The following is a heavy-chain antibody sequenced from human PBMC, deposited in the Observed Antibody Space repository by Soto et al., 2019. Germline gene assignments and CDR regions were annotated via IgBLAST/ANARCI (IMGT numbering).Heavy chain of an antibody. Sequence: SGPTLVNPTETLTLTCTVSVFSLSNAIMGVSWIRQPPGKALEWLAHIFSNDEKSYSTSLKSRLTISKDTSKSQVVLTMTNMDPVDTATYYCARIVGRSSGWYGGYYLDYWGQGTLVTVSS. CDR1: VFSLSNAIMG. J-gene: IGHJ4*02. CDR3: ARIVGRSSGWYGGYYLDY. V-gene: IGHV2-26*01. D-gene: IGHD6-19*01. CDR2: IFSNDEK.